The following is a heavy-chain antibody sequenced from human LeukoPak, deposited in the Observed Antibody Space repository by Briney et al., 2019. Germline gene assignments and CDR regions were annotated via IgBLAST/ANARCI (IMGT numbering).Heavy chain of an antibody. V-gene: IGHV3-7*03. Sequence: GGSLRLSCAASGFTFSNYWMSWVRQTPGKGLEWVANIKEDGSDKYYVDPLKGRFTISRDNAKNSLYLQMNSLRAEDTAVYYCAKNPTRQAYLGQGTLVTVSS. CDR2: IKEDGSDK. D-gene: IGHD5-12*01. CDR1: GFTFSNYW. J-gene: IGHJ4*02. CDR3: AKNPTRQAY.